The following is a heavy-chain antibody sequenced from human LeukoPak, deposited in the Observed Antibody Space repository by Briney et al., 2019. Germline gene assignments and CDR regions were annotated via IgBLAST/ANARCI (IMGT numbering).Heavy chain of an antibody. V-gene: IGHV3-15*01. CDR1: GLTFSDAW. CDR2: IRTKTDGETT. Sequence: GGSLRLSCAASGLTFSDAWMTWVRQAPGKGLKWVGRIRTKTDGETTNYAAPVEGRFTISRDDSKNTLYLQMNSLRAEDTAVYYCAKVAVRSGTYYREYFDYWGQGTLVTVSS. CDR3: AKVAVRSGTYYREYFDY. J-gene: IGHJ4*02. D-gene: IGHD1-26*01.